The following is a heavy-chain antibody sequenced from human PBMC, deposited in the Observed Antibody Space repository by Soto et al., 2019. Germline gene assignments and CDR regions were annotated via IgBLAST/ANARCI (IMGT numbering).Heavy chain of an antibody. D-gene: IGHD1-26*01. CDR3: AKDRGSGNYGVLKDFEY. Sequence: EVQLLESGGGLVQPGGSLRLSCESSGFTFAGYAINWVRQAPGKGLEWVSAMSGSGAKTFYADSVKGRFTISRDNSKNTVYLQMNSLRGDDTAIYFCAKDRGSGNYGVLKDFEYWGQGTLVTFSS. V-gene: IGHV3-23*01. CDR1: GFTFAGYA. CDR2: MSGSGAKT. J-gene: IGHJ4*02.